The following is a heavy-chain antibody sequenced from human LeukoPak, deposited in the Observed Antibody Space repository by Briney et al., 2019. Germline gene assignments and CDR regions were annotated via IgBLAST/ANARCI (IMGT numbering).Heavy chain of an antibody. Sequence: SQTLSLTCTVSGGSISSGDYYWSWIRQPPGKGLEWIGYIYYSGSTYYNPSLKSRVTISVDTSKNQFSLKLSSVTAADTAVYYCARHRSTTVTTGFGYWGQGTLVTVSS. J-gene: IGHJ4*02. V-gene: IGHV4-30-4*08. CDR1: GGSISSGDYY. CDR3: ARHRSTTVTTGFGY. CDR2: IYYSGST. D-gene: IGHD4-17*01.